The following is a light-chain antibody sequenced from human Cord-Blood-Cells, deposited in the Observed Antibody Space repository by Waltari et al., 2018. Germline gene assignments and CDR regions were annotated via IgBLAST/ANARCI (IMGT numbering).Light chain of an antibody. CDR1: QSLLHSDGTTY. CDR2: EVS. Sequence: IVMPQTPHSLSFATGQEVSISCKSSQSLLHSDGTTYLNWYLQKPGQSPQLLIYEVSRRVSGVPGMFGGIGSGTAFTLKISRVEAQDVGVYCWMQGIHLPQTLGQGTKVES. J-gene: IGKJ1*01. V-gene: IGKV2-29*01. CDR3: MQGIHLPQT.